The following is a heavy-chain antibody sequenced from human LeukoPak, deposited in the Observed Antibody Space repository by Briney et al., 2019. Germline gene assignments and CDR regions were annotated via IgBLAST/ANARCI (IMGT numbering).Heavy chain of an antibody. J-gene: IGHJ4*02. D-gene: IGHD3-3*01. CDR3: ARKVSWSGYADY. V-gene: IGHV1-18*01. CDR1: GYPFTSNG. Sequence: ASVEVPYKASGYPFTSNGIMWVRQAPGQGLEWMGWISVYNGNTKYAQKLQGRVTMTADTSTSTAYMELRSLKFDDTAVYYCARKVSWSGYADYWGQGTLVSVSS. CDR2: ISVYNGNT.